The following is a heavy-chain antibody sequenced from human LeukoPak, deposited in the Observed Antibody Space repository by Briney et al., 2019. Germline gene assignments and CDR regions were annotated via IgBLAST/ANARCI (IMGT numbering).Heavy chain of an antibody. Sequence: ARSLTLSCAVSAFTFSSYAMRWVRQAPGKGLEWVAVISSDGRNTYYRDSVKGRFTISRDNSKNTLYLQMKSLRAEDTAVYYGARYGYCSSTSCLYYYYMDVWGKGTTVTVSS. D-gene: IGHD2-2*03. CDR3: ARYGYCSSTSCLYYYYMDV. CDR2: ISSDGRNT. V-gene: IGHV3-30*04. J-gene: IGHJ6*03. CDR1: AFTFSSYA.